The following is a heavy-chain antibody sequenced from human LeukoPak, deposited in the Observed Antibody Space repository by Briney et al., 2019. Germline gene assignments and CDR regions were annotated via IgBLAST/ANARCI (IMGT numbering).Heavy chain of an antibody. D-gene: IGHD6-19*01. Sequence: PGGSLRLSCAASGVTLDYHGMSWVRQAPGKGLEWVSGINWNGGSTGYADSVKGRFTISRDNAKNSLYLQMNSLRAEDTAVYYCASIAVAGTRVDSFDYWGQGTLVTVSS. J-gene: IGHJ4*02. CDR2: INWNGGST. CDR1: GVTLDYHG. V-gene: IGHV3-20*04. CDR3: ASIAVAGTRVDSFDY.